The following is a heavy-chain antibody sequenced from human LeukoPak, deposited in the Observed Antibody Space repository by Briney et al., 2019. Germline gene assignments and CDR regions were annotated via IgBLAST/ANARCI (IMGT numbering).Heavy chain of an antibody. CDR2: IFYSGRT. V-gene: IGHV4-39*07. D-gene: IGHD3-22*01. J-gene: IGHJ6*03. Sequence: SETLSLTCTVSGGSISSSTYYWGWIRQPPGKGLEWIGSIFYSGRTYYNPSLKSRVTMSVDTSKNQFSLRLSSVNAADTAVYYCARGTYCYDSSGYYSLPRLYYYYYYMDVWGKGTTVTISS. CDR1: GGSISSSTYY. CDR3: ARGTYCYDSSGYYSLPRLYYYYYYMDV.